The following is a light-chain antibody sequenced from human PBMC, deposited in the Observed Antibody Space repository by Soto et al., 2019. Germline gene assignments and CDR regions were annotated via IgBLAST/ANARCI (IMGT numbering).Light chain of an antibody. CDR2: DNH. CDR3: ASWDNSLNGLV. J-gene: IGLJ3*02. Sequence: QSVLTQPPSASGTPGQRVTISCSGSSSNIGSNFVNWYQQLPGTAPKVVIYDNHQRPSGVPDRFSGSKSGTSASLGISGLQPEEEAHYYCASWDNSLNGLVFGGGTKVTGL. CDR1: SSNIGSNF. V-gene: IGLV1-44*01.